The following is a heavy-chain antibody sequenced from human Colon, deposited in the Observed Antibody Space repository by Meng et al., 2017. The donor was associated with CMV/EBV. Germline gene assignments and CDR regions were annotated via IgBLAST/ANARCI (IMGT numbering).Heavy chain of an antibody. V-gene: IGHV4-59*02. CDR3: ARDDLNGNWFDP. Sequence: SETLSLTCSVSGGSVSSYYWSWIRQSPGKGLEWIGYVFFSGSTNYNPSLKSRVAVSVDTSKDQFSLKLSSVTAADTAMYYCARDDLNGNWFDPWGQGTLVTVSS. J-gene: IGHJ5*02. D-gene: IGHD3-16*01. CDR1: GGSVSSYY. CDR2: VFFSGST.